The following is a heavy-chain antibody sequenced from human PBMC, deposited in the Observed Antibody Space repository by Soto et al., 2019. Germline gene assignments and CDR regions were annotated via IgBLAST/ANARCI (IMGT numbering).Heavy chain of an antibody. CDR2: IYYSGST. V-gene: IGHV4-59*01. D-gene: IGHD6-6*01. J-gene: IGHJ4*02. Sequence: SETLSLTCTVSGGSISDFYWSWIRQPPGKGLEWIGYIYYSGSTNYNPSLKSRVTISVDTSKNQFSLNLRSMSPADTAVYYCARVGGLAARTFDYWGPGTLVT. CDR3: ARVGGLAARTFDY. CDR1: GGSISDFY.